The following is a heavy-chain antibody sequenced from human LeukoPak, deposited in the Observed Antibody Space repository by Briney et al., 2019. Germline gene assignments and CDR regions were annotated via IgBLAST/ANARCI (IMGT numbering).Heavy chain of an antibody. V-gene: IGHV4-34*01. D-gene: IGHD4-11*01. CDR3: ARGRGGGYSNRYYFDY. Sequence: SETLSLTCAVYGGSFSGYYWSWIRQPPGKGLEWIGEINHSGSTNYNPSLKSRVTMSVDTSKNQFSLKLSSVTAADTAVYYCARGRGGGYSNRYYFDYWGQGTLVTVSS. CDR2: INHSGST. J-gene: IGHJ4*02. CDR1: GGSFSGYY.